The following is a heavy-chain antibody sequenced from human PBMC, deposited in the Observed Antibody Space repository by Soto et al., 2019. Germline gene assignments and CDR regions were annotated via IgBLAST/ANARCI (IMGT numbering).Heavy chain of an antibody. Sequence: PSETLSLTCLLSGFSISNYYWSWIRQTPGKGLEWIGYISYIGNTNYKYNPSLESRVTISGDTSKNQFSLKLTSVTAADTAIYYCARFPDYGAYVAPWGQGIRVTVSS. J-gene: IGHJ5*02. D-gene: IGHD4-17*01. CDR2: ISYIGNT. CDR1: GFSISNYY. CDR3: ARFPDYGAYVAP. V-gene: IGHV4-59*08.